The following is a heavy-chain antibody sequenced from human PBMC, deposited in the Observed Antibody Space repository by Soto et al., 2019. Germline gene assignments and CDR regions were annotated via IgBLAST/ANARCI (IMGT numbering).Heavy chain of an antibody. Sequence: GGSLRLSCAASGFTFSSYAMHWVRQAPGKGLEWVAVISYDGSNKYYADSVKGRFTISRDNSKNTLYLQMNSLRAEDTAVYYCGRGLEYCSGCSCDGGVDGYYYYGMDVWGQGTTVTVSS. D-gene: IGHD2-15*01. V-gene: IGHV3-30-3*01. CDR1: GFTFSSYA. CDR3: GRGLEYCSGCSCDGGVDGYYYYGMDV. CDR2: ISYDGSNK. J-gene: IGHJ6*02.